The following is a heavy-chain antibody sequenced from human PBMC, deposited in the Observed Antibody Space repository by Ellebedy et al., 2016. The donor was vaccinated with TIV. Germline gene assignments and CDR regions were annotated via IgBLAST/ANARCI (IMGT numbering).Heavy chain of an antibody. CDR2: IIPIFGTA. D-gene: IGHD4-17*01. J-gene: IGHJ3*02. V-gene: IGHV1-69*13. CDR3: ARDDGDYSFDI. CDR1: GYTFTSYY. Sequence: SVKVSXXASGYTFTSYYMHWVRQAPGQGLEWMGGIIPIFGTANYAQKFQGRVTITADESTSTAYMELSSLRSEDTAVYYCARDDGDYSFDIWGQGTMVTVSS.